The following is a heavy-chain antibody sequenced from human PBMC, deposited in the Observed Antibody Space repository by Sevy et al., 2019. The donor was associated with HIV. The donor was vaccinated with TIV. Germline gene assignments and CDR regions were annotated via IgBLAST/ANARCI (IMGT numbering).Heavy chain of an antibody. CDR3: ARDSRGYCSSTSCYSHYYYYGIDV. CDR1: GFTFSDYY. J-gene: IGHJ6*02. V-gene: IGHV3-11*06. D-gene: IGHD2-2*02. Sequence: GGSLRLSCAASGFTFSDYYMSWIRQAPGKGLEWVSYISSSSSYTNYADSVKGRFTISRDNAKNSLYLQMNSLRAEDTAVYYCARDSRGYCSSTSCYSHYYYYGIDVWGQGTTVTVSS. CDR2: ISSSSSYT.